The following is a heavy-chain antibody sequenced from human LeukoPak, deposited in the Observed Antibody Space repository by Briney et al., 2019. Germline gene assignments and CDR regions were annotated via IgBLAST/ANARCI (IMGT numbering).Heavy chain of an antibody. Sequence: GGSLRLSCAASGFTFSSYSMNWVRQAPGKGLEWVSSISSSRSYIYYADSVKGRFTISRDNAKNSLYLQMNSLRAEDTAVYYCARASSGWAYFDYWGQGTLVTVSS. CDR1: GFTFSSYS. CDR3: ARASSGWAYFDY. J-gene: IGHJ4*02. V-gene: IGHV3-21*01. CDR2: ISSSRSYI. D-gene: IGHD6-19*01.